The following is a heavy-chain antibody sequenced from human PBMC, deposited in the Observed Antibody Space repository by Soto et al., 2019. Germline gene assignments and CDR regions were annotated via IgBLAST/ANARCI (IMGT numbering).Heavy chain of an antibody. CDR3: ARGPSLGYCRSTSCPHYGMDV. D-gene: IGHD2-2*01. CDR1: GGTFSNYA. CDR2: IIPIFDSA. J-gene: IGHJ6*02. V-gene: IGHV1-69*01. Sequence: QVQLVQSGAEVKKPGSSVKVSCKASGGTFSNYAISWVRQAPGQGLEWMGGIIPIFDSANYAQRFQGRVTITADESTSTAYMELSSLRSEDTAVYYCARGPSLGYCRSTSCPHYGMDVWGQGTTVTVSS.